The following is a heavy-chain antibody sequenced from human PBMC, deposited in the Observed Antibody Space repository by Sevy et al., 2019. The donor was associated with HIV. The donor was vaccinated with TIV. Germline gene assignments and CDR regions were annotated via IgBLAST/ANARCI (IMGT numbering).Heavy chain of an antibody. CDR3: ASYCISTSTHHWFDP. Sequence: SETLSLTCTVSGGSISSGDYYWTWMRQPPGKGLEWIGYIYYSGITYYNPSLKSRVAISVDTVKNQFSLKLTSVTAADTAVYYCASYCISTSTHHWFDPWGQGTLVTVSS. D-gene: IGHD2-2*01. CDR1: GGSISSGDYY. V-gene: IGHV4-30-4*01. CDR2: IYYSGIT. J-gene: IGHJ5*02.